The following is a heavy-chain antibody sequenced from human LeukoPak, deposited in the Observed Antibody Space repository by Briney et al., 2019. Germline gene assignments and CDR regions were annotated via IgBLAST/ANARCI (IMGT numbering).Heavy chain of an antibody. CDR3: AKDPYGGTYPSYFDY. D-gene: IGHD1-26*01. CDR1: GFTLSSYG. V-gene: IGHV3-30*02. CDR2: LRYDGSTA. J-gene: IGHJ4*02. Sequence: GVSLSFSCAASGFTLSSYGMNWVRQAPGKRLDWVAFLRYDGSTAFYEDSVKGRFTISRDSSKNTLYLQMNSLTPADTAIYYCAKDPYGGTYPSYFDYWGQGTLVTVSS.